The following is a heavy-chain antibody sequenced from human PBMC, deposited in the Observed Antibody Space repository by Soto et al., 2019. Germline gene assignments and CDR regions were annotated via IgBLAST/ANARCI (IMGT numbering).Heavy chain of an antibody. CDR3: AKAHYSNYGPHYYYYGMDV. J-gene: IGHJ6*02. Sequence: GGSLRLSCAASGFTFDDYTMHWVRQAPGKGLEWVSLISWDGGSTYYADSVKGRFTISRDNSKNSLYLQMNSLRTEDTALYYCAKAHYSNYGPHYYYYGMDVWGQGTTVTVSS. CDR1: GFTFDDYT. CDR2: ISWDGGST. D-gene: IGHD4-4*01. V-gene: IGHV3-43*01.